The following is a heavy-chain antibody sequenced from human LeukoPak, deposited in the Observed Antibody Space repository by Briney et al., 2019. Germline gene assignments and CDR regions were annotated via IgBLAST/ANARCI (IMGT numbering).Heavy chain of an antibody. CDR2: ISGSGGST. D-gene: IGHD4-17*01. Sequence: PGGALRLSCAASGVTFSSYGMSWVRQAPGKGLEWGSAISGSGGSTYYTDSVSGRFTISRDNSKNTLYLQMNNLRAEDTAVYYTSRRAGEYAHPYGYWGKGTLVTVSS. J-gene: IGHJ4*02. CDR3: SRRAGEYAHPYGY. CDR1: GVTFSSYG. V-gene: IGHV3-23*01.